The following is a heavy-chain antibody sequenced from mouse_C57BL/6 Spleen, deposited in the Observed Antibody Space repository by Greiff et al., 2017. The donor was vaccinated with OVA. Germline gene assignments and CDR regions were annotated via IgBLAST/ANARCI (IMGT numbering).Heavy chain of an antibody. J-gene: IGHJ4*01. CDR3: AKTGGYSNYGAMDY. D-gene: IGHD2-5*01. Sequence: VKLVESGPGLVQPSQSLSITCTVSGFSLTSYGVHWVRQSPGKGLEWLGVIWRGGSTDYNAAFMSRLSITKDNSKSQVFFKMNSLQADDTAIYYCAKTGGYSNYGAMDYWGQGTSVTVSS. V-gene: IGHV2-5*01. CDR1: GFSLTSYG. CDR2: IWRGGST.